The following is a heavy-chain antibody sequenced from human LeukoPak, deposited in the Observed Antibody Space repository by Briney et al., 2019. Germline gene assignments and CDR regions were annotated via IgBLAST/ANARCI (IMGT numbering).Heavy chain of an antibody. CDR3: AKDSRELGMDY. V-gene: IGHV3-30*18. CDR2: ISYNGSDK. Sequence: GGSLRLSCAASGFTFSSYGIHWVRQAPGKGLEWVAVISYNGSDKYYVDSVKVRFTISRDNSKNTVYLQMNSLRAEDTAVYYCAKDSRELGMDYWGQGTLVTVSS. CDR1: GFTFSSYG. J-gene: IGHJ4*02. D-gene: IGHD7-27*01.